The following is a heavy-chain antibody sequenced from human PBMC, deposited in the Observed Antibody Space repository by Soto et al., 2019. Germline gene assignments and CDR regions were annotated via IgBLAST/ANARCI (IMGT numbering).Heavy chain of an antibody. CDR1: GGSIGGVGYS. D-gene: IGHD3-10*01. V-gene: IGHV4-30-2*01. CDR2: MYLSGTC. Sequence: SETLSLTCAVSGGSIGGVGYSWSWIRQPPGGGLEGIGYMYLSGTCLKSPSRKTRLTMSLDMSKNQFSLPLNSMTAADSAVYYCARAQFYSGSGNYNNLMFDAWGQGIQVTVSS. J-gene: IGHJ5*02. CDR3: ARAQFYSGSGNYNNLMFDA.